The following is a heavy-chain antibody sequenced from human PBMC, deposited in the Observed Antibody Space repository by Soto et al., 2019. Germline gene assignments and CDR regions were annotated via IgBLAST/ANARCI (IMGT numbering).Heavy chain of an antibody. Sequence: SVKVSCKASGGTFSSYAISWVRQAPGQGLEWMGGIIPIFGTANYAQKFQGRVTITADESTSTAYMELSSLRSEDKAVYYCARSGIEAAGTCHYWGQGTLVTVSS. D-gene: IGHD6-13*01. CDR1: GGTFSSYA. CDR3: ARSGIEAAGTCHY. V-gene: IGHV1-69*13. CDR2: IIPIFGTA. J-gene: IGHJ4*02.